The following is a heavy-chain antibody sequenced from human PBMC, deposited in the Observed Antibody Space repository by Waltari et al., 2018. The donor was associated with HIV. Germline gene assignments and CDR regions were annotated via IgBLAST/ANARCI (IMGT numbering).Heavy chain of an antibody. J-gene: IGHJ6*02. CDR1: GGSFSGYY. V-gene: IGHV4-34*01. Sequence: QVQLQQWGAGLLKPSETLSLTCAVYGGSFSGYYWSWIRQPPGKGLEWIGEINHSGSTNYNPSLKSRVTISVDTSKNQFSLKLSSVTAADTAVYYCARGKRDFWSGYYYYGMDVWGQGTTVTVSS. CDR2: INHSGST. CDR3: ARGKRDFWSGYYYYGMDV. D-gene: IGHD3-3*01.